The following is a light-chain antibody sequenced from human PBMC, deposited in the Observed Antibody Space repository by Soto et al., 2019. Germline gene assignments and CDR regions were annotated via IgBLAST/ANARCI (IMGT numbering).Light chain of an antibody. CDR1: NIGSKS. Sequence: SYELTQPPSVSVAPGKTARITCGGNNIGSKSVHWYQQKPGQAPVLVIYYDSDRPTGIPERFSGSNSGNTATLTISRVDAGDEADYYCQVWDSSSDHWVFGGGTKLTVL. J-gene: IGLJ3*02. V-gene: IGLV3-21*04. CDR3: QVWDSSSDHWV. CDR2: YDS.